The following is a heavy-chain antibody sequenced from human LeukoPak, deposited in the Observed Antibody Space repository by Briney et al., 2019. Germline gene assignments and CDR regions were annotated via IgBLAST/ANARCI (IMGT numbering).Heavy chain of an antibody. CDR3: ARLHVLLWFGERHWGGYFDY. CDR2: INPSGGST. V-gene: IGHV1-46*01. D-gene: IGHD3-10*01. Sequence: GASVKVSCKASGYTFTSYYMHWVRQAPGQGLEWMGIINPSGGSTSYAQKFQGRVTMTRDTSTSTVYMELSSLRSEDTAVYYCARLHVLLWFGERHWGGYFDYWGQGTLVTVSS. J-gene: IGHJ4*02. CDR1: GYTFTSYY.